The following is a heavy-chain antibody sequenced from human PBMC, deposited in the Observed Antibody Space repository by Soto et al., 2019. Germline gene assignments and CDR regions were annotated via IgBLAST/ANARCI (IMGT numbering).Heavy chain of an antibody. CDR1: GGSISSTGFY. D-gene: IGHD7-27*01. V-gene: IGHV4-39*01. Sequence: SETLSLTCTVSGGSISSTGFYCGWIRQPPGKGLEWIGNVYYSGNTYYNPSLKSRVTMSVDTSKNQFSLKLSSVTAADTFVYYCARLRRDGQTGYAFDIWGQGTMVTVSS. CDR3: ARLRRDGQTGYAFDI. J-gene: IGHJ3*02. CDR2: VYYSGNT.